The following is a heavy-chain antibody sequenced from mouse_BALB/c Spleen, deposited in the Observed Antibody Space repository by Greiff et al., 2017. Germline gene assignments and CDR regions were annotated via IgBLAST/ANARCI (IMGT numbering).Heavy chain of an antibody. V-gene: IGHV1-7*01. J-gene: IGHJ3*01. Sequence: QVQLQQSGPELAKPGASVKMSCKASGYTFTSYWMHWVNQRPGQGLEWIGYINPSTGYTEYNQKFKDKATLTADKSSSTAYMQLSSLTSEDSAVDYCASPYDGYSYDWFAYWGQGTLVTVSA. CDR3: ASPYDGYSYDWFAY. CDR2: INPSTGYT. CDR1: GYTFTSYW. D-gene: IGHD2-3*01.